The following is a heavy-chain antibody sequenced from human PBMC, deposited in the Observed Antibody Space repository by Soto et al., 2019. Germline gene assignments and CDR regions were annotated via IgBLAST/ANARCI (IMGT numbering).Heavy chain of an antibody. D-gene: IGHD1-7*01. CDR3: ARQDGTGTTYFFYH. J-gene: IGHJ4*02. V-gene: IGHV4-39*01. Sequence: SETLSLTCTVSGGSISSSSYYWGWIRQPPGKGLEWIGSIYYSGSTYYNPSLKSRVTISVDTSKNQFSLKLSSVTAADTAVYYCARQDGTGTTYFFYHWGQGTLVTVSS. CDR2: IYYSGST. CDR1: GGSISSSSYY.